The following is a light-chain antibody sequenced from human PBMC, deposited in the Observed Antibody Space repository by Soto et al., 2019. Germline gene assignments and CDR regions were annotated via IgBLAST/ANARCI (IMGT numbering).Light chain of an antibody. V-gene: IGKV4-1*01. CDR2: WAS. Sequence: DTVMTQSPDSLAVSLGERATMSFNCIHGGLYSSNNKNYLAWYQQKPGQPPKLLIYWASTRESGVPDRFSGSGSGTDFTLTISSLQAEDVAVYYCQQYYSTPLTFGQGTKVDI. J-gene: IGKJ1*01. CDR1: HGGLYSSNNKNY. CDR3: QQYYSTPLT.